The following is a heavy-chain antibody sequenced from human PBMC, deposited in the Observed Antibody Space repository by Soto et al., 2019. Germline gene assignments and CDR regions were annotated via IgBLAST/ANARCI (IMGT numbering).Heavy chain of an antibody. D-gene: IGHD1-1*01. V-gene: IGHV3-23*01. CDR3: ARATTGIADFDS. J-gene: IGHJ4*02. CDR2: IASSGRDT. CDR1: GFTFGSYA. Sequence: EVQLLESGGGLVQPGGSLRLSCAASGFTFGSYAINWVRQAPGKGLEWVSGIASSGRDTYYADSVKGRFTISRDNSKDTLFLQIHNPRAEDTAVYYCARATTGIADFDSWGQGTLVTVSS.